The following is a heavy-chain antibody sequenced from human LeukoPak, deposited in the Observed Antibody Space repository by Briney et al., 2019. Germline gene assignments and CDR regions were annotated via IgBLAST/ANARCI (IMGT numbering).Heavy chain of an antibody. J-gene: IGHJ4*02. CDR3: ARGLWFGDENPPYFDY. D-gene: IGHD3-10*01. V-gene: IGHV4-39*07. CDR1: GGSISSSSYY. CDR2: FYYSGST. Sequence: SETLSLTCTVSGGSISSSSYYWGWIRQPPGKGLEWIGSFYYSGSTYYNPSLKSRVTISVDTSRNQFSLKLSSVTAADTAVYYCARGLWFGDENPPYFDYWGQGILVIVSS.